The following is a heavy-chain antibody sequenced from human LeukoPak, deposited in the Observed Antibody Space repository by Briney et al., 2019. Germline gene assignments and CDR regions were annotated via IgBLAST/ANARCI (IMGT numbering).Heavy chain of an antibody. V-gene: IGHV3-33*08. J-gene: IGHJ4*02. CDR2: IWYDGSNK. CDR3: ARDRSTVTALDY. Sequence: GGSLRLSCAASGFTFSGSAMHWVRQAPGKGLEWVAVIWYDGSNKYYADSVKGRFTISRDNSKNTLYLQMNSLRAEDTAVYYCARDRSTVTALDYWGQGTLVTVSS. D-gene: IGHD4-17*01. CDR1: GFTFSGSA.